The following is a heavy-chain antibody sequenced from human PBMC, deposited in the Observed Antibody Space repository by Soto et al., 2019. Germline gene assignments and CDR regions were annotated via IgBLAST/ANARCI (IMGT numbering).Heavy chain of an antibody. CDR3: ASPYMYSSGLYFYGMDV. CDR2: IDSGGSTT. Sequence: EVQLVESGGGLVQPGGSLRLSCAASGFTFSRYWMHWVRQAPGKGLVWLSRIDSGGSTTYYADSVKGRFTISRANDKDTVYLQMNSLRAEDTAVYYCASPYMYSSGLYFYGMDVWGQGTTVTVSS. J-gene: IGHJ6*02. CDR1: GFTFSRYW. D-gene: IGHD6-19*01. V-gene: IGHV3-74*01.